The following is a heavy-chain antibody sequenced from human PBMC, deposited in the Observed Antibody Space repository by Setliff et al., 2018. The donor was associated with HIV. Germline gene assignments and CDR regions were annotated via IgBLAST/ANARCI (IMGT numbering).Heavy chain of an antibody. V-gene: IGHV4-61*09. CDR3: ARDSRWLQIPYFDS. CDR1: GGSITSGNYF. D-gene: IGHD6-13*01. Sequence: SETLSLTCTVSGGSITSGNYFWSWIRQPAGKGLEWIGHMYTDGSTNYNPSFKSRVTISADTSKNQFSLKLSSVTAADTAVYYCARDSRWLQIPYFDSWGQGTPVTVSS. J-gene: IGHJ4*01. CDR2: MYTDGST.